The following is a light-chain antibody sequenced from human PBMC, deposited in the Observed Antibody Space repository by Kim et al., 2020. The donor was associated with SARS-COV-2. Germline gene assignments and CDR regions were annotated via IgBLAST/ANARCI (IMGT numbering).Light chain of an antibody. CDR2: DNN. V-gene: IGLV1-51*01. Sequence: QAVLTQPPSVSAAPGQKVTISCSGSSSNIGNNYVSWYQQLPGTAPKLLIYDNNKRPSGIPDRFSGSKSGTSATLGITGLQTGDEADYYCRTWDNSLSANWVFGGGTQLTVL. CDR3: RTWDNSLSANWV. CDR1: SSNIGNNY. J-gene: IGLJ3*02.